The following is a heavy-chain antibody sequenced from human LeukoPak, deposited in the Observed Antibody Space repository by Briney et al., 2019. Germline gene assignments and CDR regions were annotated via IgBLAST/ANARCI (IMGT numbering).Heavy chain of an antibody. CDR1: GFTFSDYR. J-gene: IGHJ4*02. CDR2: ISDTGDTI. CDR3: VRKLTGTTYFDY. D-gene: IGHD1-1*01. V-gene: IGHV3-48*02. Sequence: PGWSLRLSCATSGFTFSDYRMNWVRQAPGKGLEWVSYISDTGDTIYYAESVKGRFTISRDNAKNSLYLQMDSLTDEDTAVYYCVRKLTGTTYFDYWGQGTLVTVSS.